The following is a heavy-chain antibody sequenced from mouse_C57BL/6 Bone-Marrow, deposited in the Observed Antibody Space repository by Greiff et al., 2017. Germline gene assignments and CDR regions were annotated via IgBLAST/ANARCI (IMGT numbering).Heavy chain of an antibody. J-gene: IGHJ2*01. Sequence: EVQLQQSGAELVRPGASVKLSCTASGFNIKDDYMHWVKQRPEQGLEWIGWIDPENGDTEYASKFQGKATITADTSSNTAYVQLSSLTSEDTAVYYCTTSISEYYFDYWGQGTTLTVSS. CDR3: TTSISEYYFDY. CDR2: IDPENGDT. CDR1: GFNIKDDY. V-gene: IGHV14-4*01.